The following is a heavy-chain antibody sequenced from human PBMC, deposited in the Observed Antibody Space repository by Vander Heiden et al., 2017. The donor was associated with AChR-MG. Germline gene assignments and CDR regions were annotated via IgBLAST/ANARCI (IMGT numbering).Heavy chain of an antibody. CDR3: ARGVGRGLYYDYIWGSPRAQPDY. CDR1: GYTFTSYA. V-gene: IGHV7-4-1*02. CDR2: LNTTTGTP. J-gene: IGHJ4*02. Sequence: QVQLVQSGSELKKPGASVKVSCKASGYTFTSYAMNWVRQAPGQGLEWMGWLNTTTGTPTYAQGFTGRFVFSLDTSVSTAYLQISSLKAEDTAVYYCARGVGRGLYYDYIWGSPRAQPDYWGQGTLVTVSS. D-gene: IGHD3-16*01.